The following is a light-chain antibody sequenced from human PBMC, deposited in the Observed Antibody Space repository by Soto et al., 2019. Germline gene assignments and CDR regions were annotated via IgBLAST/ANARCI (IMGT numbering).Light chain of an antibody. CDR3: QHYVSPPIT. Sequence: FVVTQTPDTLSLSPGETATLSCRASQSVSSSVAWYQHKPGQSPRLVVYSGYKRSPGIPARFSGSGSGTDFTLTISRLEPEDFAVYYCQHYVSPPITFGQGTRLEIK. V-gene: IGKV3-20*01. CDR2: SGY. CDR1: QSVSSS. J-gene: IGKJ5*01.